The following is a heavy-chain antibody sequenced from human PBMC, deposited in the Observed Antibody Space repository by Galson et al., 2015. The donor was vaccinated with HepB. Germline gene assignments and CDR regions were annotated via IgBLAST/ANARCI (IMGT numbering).Heavy chain of an antibody. J-gene: IGHJ6*02. CDR3: ARHDYGGYGPSYYYSMDV. CDR2: ISNSGGAI. D-gene: IGHD4-23*01. Sequence: SLRLSCAASGFSFIDYYMTWIRQAPGKGLEWISDISNSGGAIYYADAVEGRFTASRDNAKSSLYLQMNSLRAEDTAVYFCARHDYGGYGPSYYYSMDVWGQGTTVTVSS. CDR1: GFSFIDYY. V-gene: IGHV3-11*01.